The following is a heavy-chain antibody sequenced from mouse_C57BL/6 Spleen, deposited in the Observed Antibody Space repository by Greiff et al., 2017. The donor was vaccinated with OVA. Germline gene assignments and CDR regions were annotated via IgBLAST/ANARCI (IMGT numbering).Heavy chain of an antibody. CDR3: APLTGFAY. Sequence: QVQLKESGPELVKPGASVKISCKASGYAFSSSWMNWVKQRPGKGLEWIGRIYPGDGDTNYNGKFKGKATLTADKSSSTAYMQLSSLTSEDSAVYFCAPLTGFAYWGQGTLVTVSA. J-gene: IGHJ3*01. CDR2: IYPGDGDT. V-gene: IGHV1-82*01. CDR1: GYAFSSSW.